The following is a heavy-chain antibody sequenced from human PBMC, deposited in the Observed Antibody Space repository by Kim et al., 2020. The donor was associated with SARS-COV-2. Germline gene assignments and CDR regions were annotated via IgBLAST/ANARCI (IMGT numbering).Heavy chain of an antibody. Sequence: SETLSLTCAITGDPITSGSSYWGWLRQPPGKGLEWIGNVYYSGTTYYNPSLKSRATISVDASRNQFSLNLKAVRDTDTAVYYCARQGPSFYGSGTFYYWG. CDR3: ARQGPSFYGSGTFYY. V-gene: IGHV4-39*01. CDR2: VYYSGTT. CDR1: GDPITSGSSY. D-gene: IGHD3-10*01. J-gene: IGHJ4*01.